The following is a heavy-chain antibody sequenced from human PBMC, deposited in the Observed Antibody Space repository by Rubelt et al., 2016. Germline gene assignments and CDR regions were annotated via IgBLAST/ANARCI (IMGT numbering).Heavy chain of an antibody. CDR2: IYYRGST. J-gene: IGHJ4*02. CDR1: GGSISSSSYY. V-gene: IGHV4-39*01. D-gene: IGHD3-22*01. Sequence: QLQLQESGPGLVKPSETLSLTCTVSGGSISSSSYYWGWIRQPPGQGLEWIGSIYYRGSTSYNPSLKSRVTISVDTSKNQFSRKLGSVTDADTAVYYCAAAPDSSGYYGNFDYWGQGTLVTVSS. CDR3: AAAPDSSGYYGNFDY.